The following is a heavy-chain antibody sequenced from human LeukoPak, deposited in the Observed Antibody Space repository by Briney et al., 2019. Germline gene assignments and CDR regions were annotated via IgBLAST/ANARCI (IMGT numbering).Heavy chain of an antibody. D-gene: IGHD2-2*01. CDR1: GFTFSSYS. Sequence: GGSLRLSCAASGFTFSSYSMNWVRQAPGKGLEWVSSISSSSSYIYYADSVTGRFTISRDNAKNSLYLQMNSLRAEDTAVYYCARGSSLEYYYYGMDVWGQGTTVTVSS. J-gene: IGHJ6*02. V-gene: IGHV3-21*01. CDR3: ARGSSLEYYYYGMDV. CDR2: ISSSSSYI.